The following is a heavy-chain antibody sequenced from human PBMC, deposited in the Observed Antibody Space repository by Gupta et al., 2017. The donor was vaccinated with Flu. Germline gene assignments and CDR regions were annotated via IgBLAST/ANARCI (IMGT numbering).Heavy chain of an antibody. Sequence: QVQLVQSGAEVKKPGASVKVSCKASGYTFTSYAMHWVRQAPGQRLEWMGWINAGNGNTKYSQKFQGRVTITRDTSASTAYMELSSLRSEDTAVYYCARDLSGTDIVVIGLDYWGQGTLVTVSS. V-gene: IGHV1-3*01. CDR1: GYTFTSYA. J-gene: IGHJ4*02. CDR2: INAGNGNT. CDR3: ARDLSGTDIVVIGLDY. D-gene: IGHD3-22*01.